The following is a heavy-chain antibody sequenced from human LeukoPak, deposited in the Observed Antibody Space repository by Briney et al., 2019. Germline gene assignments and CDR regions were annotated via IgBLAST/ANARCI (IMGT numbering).Heavy chain of an antibody. V-gene: IGHV3-7*03. CDR3: ARDRSYCIGADCYWGRLDY. D-gene: IGHD2-15*01. Sequence: PGGSLRLSCAASRFTFNTYWMSWVRQALGKGLERAAYIKEDGSKKYYVDSVKGRFTISRDNAKDSVYLQMNSLRAEDTAVYYCARDRSYCIGADCYWGRLDYWGQRSLVTVSS. CDR1: RFTFNTYW. CDR2: IKEDGSKK. J-gene: IGHJ4*02.